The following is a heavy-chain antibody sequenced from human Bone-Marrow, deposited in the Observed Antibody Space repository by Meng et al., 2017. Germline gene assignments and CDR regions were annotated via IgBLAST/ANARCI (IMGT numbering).Heavy chain of an antibody. V-gene: IGHV4-61*02. CDR1: GGSISSGSYY. J-gene: IGHJ6*02. CDR2: IYTSGST. CDR3: ARGYCSSTSCTLYGMDV. D-gene: IGHD2-2*01. Sequence: LRLSCTVSGGSISSGSYYWSWIRQPAGKGLEWIGRIYTSGSTNYNPSLKSRVTISVDTSKNQFSLKLSSVTAADTAVYYCARGYCSSTSCTLYGMDVWGQGTTVTVSS.